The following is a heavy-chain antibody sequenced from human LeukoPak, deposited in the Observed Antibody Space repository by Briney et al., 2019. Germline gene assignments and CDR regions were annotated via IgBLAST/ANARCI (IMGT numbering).Heavy chain of an antibody. Sequence: ASVKVSCKASGYTFTSYYMHWVRQAPGQGLEWMGWISAYNGNTNYAQKLQGRVTMTTDTSTSTAYMELRSLRSDDTAVYYCARDSRLDNWFDPWGQGTLVTVSS. V-gene: IGHV1-18*04. J-gene: IGHJ5*02. CDR2: ISAYNGNT. CDR3: ARDSRLDNWFDP. CDR1: GYTFTSYY.